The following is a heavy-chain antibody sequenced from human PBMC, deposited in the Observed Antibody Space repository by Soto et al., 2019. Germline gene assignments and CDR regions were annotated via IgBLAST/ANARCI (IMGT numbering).Heavy chain of an antibody. CDR3: ARDRDYGDYEDYYYGMDV. D-gene: IGHD4-17*01. Sequence: QVQLVECGGGVVQPGRSLRLSCAASGFTFSSYGMHWVRQAPGKGLEWVAVIWYDGSNKYYADSVKGRFTISRDNSKNTLYLQMNSLRAEDTAVYYCARDRDYGDYEDYYYGMDVWGQEATVTVSS. CDR2: IWYDGSNK. CDR1: GFTFSSYG. J-gene: IGHJ6*02. V-gene: IGHV3-33*01.